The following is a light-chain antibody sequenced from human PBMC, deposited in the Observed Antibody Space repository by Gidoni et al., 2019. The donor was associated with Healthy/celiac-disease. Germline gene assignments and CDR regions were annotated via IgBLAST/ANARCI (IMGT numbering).Light chain of an antibody. Sequence: DIRMTQSPASLSAFVGDRVTITCRASEDIRTYLHWYQQKPGKVPNLLIYAASTLQSGVPSRFSGSGSGTHFTLTITVLQPEDCATYYCQQSDSIPRTFGQGTKVELK. CDR3: QQSDSIPRT. CDR2: AAS. J-gene: IGKJ2*01. V-gene: IGKV1-39*01. CDR1: EDIRTY.